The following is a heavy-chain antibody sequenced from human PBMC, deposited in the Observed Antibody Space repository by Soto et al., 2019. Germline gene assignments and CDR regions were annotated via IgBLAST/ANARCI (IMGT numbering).Heavy chain of an antibody. CDR2: IYYSGTT. J-gene: IGHJ6*02. V-gene: IGHV4-31*03. Sequence: SETLPLTCTISGGSISSVSYYWNWIRQHPGKGLEWIGNIYYSGTTYYNPSLKSRVTMSVDTSKNQFSLRLSSVTAADTAVYYCARDKDTATYYYYGLDVWGQGTTVTVSS. CDR3: ARDKDTATYYYYGLDV. CDR1: GGSISSVSYY. D-gene: IGHD5-18*01.